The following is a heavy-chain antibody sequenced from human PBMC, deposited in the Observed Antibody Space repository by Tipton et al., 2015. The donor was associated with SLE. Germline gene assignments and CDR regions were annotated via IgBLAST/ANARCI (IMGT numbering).Heavy chain of an antibody. CDR1: GGSFSGYY. V-gene: IGHV4-34*01. D-gene: IGHD6-19*01. CDR3: ARVTIAVAGAFGY. Sequence: TLSLTCAAYGGSFSGYYWSWIRQPPGKGLEWIGEIYHSGSTYYNPSLKSRVTISVDTSKNQFSLKLRSVTAADTAVYYCARVTIAVAGAFGYWGQETLVTVSS. J-gene: IGHJ4*02. CDR2: IYHSGST.